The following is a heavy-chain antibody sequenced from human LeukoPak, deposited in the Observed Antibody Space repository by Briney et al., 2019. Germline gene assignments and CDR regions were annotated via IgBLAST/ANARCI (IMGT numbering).Heavy chain of an antibody. Sequence: GGSLRLSCAASGFTLSSYAMRWVRQAPGEGLEWVSDISGRGGRIYYGASVKGRFTISRDNSKNTLYLQMNSLRAEDTAVYYCARVDVGWYISFDYWGQGTLVTVSS. J-gene: IGHJ4*02. CDR1: GFTLSSYA. CDR2: ISGRGGRI. V-gene: IGHV3-23*01. D-gene: IGHD6-19*01. CDR3: ARVDVGWYISFDY.